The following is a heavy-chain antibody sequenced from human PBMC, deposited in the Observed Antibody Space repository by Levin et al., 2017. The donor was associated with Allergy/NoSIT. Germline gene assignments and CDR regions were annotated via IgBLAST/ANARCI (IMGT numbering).Heavy chain of an antibody. CDR1: GDTFSTSV. V-gene: IGHV1-69*13. J-gene: IGHJ4*02. Sequence: SVKVSCKASGDTFSTSVISWVRQAPGQGLEWMGGIIPSYGTSNYTQKFHGRVTFSADGYTKTAYMELSSLTSEDTAIYYCARSQKRYYYDTSGFPFDSWGQGTLVTVSS. CDR3: ARSQKRYYYDTSGFPFDS. D-gene: IGHD3-22*01. CDR2: IIPSYGTS.